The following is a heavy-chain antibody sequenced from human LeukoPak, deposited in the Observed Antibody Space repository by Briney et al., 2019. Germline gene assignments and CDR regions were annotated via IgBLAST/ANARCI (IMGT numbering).Heavy chain of an antibody. J-gene: IGHJ5*02. CDR2: IIPILGIA. CDR1: GGTFSSYT. Sequence: SVKVSCKASGGTFSSYTISWVRQAPGQGLEWMGRIIPILGIANYAQKFQGRVTITADKSTSTAYMELSSLRSEDTAVYYCARDLDYYGSGSYYNPVWFAPWGQGTLVTVSS. D-gene: IGHD3-10*01. CDR3: ARDLDYYGSGSYYNPVWFAP. V-gene: IGHV1-69*04.